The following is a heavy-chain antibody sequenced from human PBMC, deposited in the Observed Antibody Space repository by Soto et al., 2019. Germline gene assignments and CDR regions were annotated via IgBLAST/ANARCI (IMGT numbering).Heavy chain of an antibody. Sequence: GPLRTSETLSLTCAVSGGSISSSNWWSWVRQPPGKGLEWIGEIYHSGSTNYNPSLKSRVTISVDKSKNQFSLKLSSVTAADTAVYYCARSAGDDAFDIWGQGTMVTVSS. J-gene: IGHJ3*02. D-gene: IGHD4-17*01. CDR3: ARSAGDDAFDI. V-gene: IGHV4-4*02. CDR1: GGSISSSNW. CDR2: IYHSGST.